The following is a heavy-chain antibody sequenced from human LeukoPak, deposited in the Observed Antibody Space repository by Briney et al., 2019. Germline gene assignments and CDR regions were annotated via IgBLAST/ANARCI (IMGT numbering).Heavy chain of an antibody. CDR1: GFTFSSYA. CDR3: ARDYDSSGYSPPFDY. V-gene: IGHV3-30-3*01. D-gene: IGHD3-22*01. Sequence: GRSLRLSCAASGFTFSSYAMHWVRQAPGKGLEWVAVISYDGSNKYYADSEKGRFTISRDNSKNTLYLQMNSLRAEDTAVYYCARDYDSSGYSPPFDYWGQGTLVTVSS. J-gene: IGHJ4*02. CDR2: ISYDGSNK.